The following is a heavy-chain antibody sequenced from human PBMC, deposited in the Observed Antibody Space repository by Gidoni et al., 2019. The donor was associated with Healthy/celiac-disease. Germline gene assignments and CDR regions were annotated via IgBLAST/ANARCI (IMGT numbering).Heavy chain of an antibody. CDR2: IYPGDSDT. D-gene: IGHD6-19*01. CDR1: GSTFTSYL. J-gene: IGHJ6*03. CDR3: ARHCPIAVAGYYYYYMDV. V-gene: IGHV5-51*01. Sequence: EVQLVQSGAEVKKPGESLKISCKGSGSTFTSYLTGWVRQMPGKGLEWLGIIYPGDSDTRYSPSFQGQVTISADKSISTAYLQWSSLKASDTAMYYCARHCPIAVAGYYYYYMDVWGKGTTVTVSS.